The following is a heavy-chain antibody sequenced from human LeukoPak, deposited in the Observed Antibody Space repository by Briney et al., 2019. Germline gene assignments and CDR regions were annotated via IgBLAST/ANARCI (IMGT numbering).Heavy chain of an antibody. J-gene: IGHJ3*02. CDR2: ISGSGGST. CDR1: EFTFSGYA. Sequence: GGSLRLSCAASEFTFSGYAMSWVRQAPGKGLQWVSGISGSGGSTYYADSVKGRFTLSRDNSKNTLYLQMNSLRADDTAVYYCAKAQILWFGDLTYAFDIWGQGTMVTVSS. D-gene: IGHD3-10*01. V-gene: IGHV3-23*01. CDR3: AKAQILWFGDLTYAFDI.